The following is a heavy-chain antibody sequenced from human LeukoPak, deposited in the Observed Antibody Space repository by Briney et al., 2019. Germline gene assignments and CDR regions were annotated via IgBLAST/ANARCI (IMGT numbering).Heavy chain of an antibody. CDR3: ARVAPVRFLEWSHFDY. CDR1: GFTVSSNY. V-gene: IGHV3-53*01. D-gene: IGHD3-3*01. CDR2: IYSGGST. J-gene: IGHJ4*02. Sequence: PGGSLRLSCAASGFTVSSNYMSWVRQAPGKGLEWVSVIYSGGSTYYADSVKGRFTISRDNSKNTLYLQMNSLRAEDTAVYYCARVAPVRFLEWSHFDYWSQGTLVTVSS.